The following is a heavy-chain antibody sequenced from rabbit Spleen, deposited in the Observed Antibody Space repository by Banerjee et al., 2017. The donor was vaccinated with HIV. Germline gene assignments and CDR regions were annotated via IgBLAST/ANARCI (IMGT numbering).Heavy chain of an antibody. CDR2: INSFSGRP. Sequence: QEQLEESGGDLVKPEGSLTLTCKASGFSFSNGYVMCWVRQAPGKGLEWIACINSFSGRPVYATWVNGRFTISKASWTTVTLHMTGLTAAATAPYFCVREAGYAGHGDGNLWGPGTLVTVS. CDR3: VREAGYAGHGDGNL. V-gene: IGHV1S45*01. J-gene: IGHJ4*01. CDR1: GFSFSNGYV. D-gene: IGHD4-2*01.